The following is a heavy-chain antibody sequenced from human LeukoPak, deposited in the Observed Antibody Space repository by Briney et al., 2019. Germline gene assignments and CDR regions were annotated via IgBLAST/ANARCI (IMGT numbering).Heavy chain of an antibody. CDR1: PYTFTGDY. CDR2: INPNSGGT. D-gene: IGHD5-18*01. Sequence: ASVKVSCKASPYTFTGDYMDWVRQAPGQGLEWMGWINPNSGGTNYAQKFQGRVTMTRDTSISTAYMELSRLRSDDTAVYYCTTLLGGRTAMVRWIDYWGQGTLVTVSS. CDR3: TTLLGGRTAMVRWIDY. J-gene: IGHJ4*02. V-gene: IGHV1-2*02.